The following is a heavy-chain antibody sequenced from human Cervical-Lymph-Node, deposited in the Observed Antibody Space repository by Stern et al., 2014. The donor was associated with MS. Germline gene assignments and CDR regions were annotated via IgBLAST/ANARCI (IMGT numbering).Heavy chain of an antibody. V-gene: IGHV1-69*09. CDR1: GHSFSTHP. CDR2: LLPILGVA. D-gene: IGHD5-18*01. CDR3: ARSPWIQPGGPPYYFDS. J-gene: IGHJ4*02. Sequence: QVQLVESGAEAKKPGSSVKVSCKASGHSFSTHPVNWVRQAPGPGLEWMGRLLPILGVANYAQKFQGRVTITADKSTSTAYMELSSLRSEDTAVYFCARSPWIQPGGPPYYFDSWGPGTLVTVSS.